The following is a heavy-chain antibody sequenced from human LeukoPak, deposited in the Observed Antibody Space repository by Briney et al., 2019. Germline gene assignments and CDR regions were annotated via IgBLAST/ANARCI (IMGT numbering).Heavy chain of an antibody. CDR3: ARRSGPGDPFDI. CDR2: ISSDFST. D-gene: IGHD5-12*01. CDR1: GFTFSFYN. V-gene: IGHV3-69-1*01. Sequence: GGSLRLSCAASGFTFSFYNVNWIRQAPGKGLEWVSSISSDFSTYYPDSLKGRFIISRDNAKNSLYLQLNSLRAEDTAVYYCARRSGPGDPFDIWGQGTTVTVSS. J-gene: IGHJ3*02.